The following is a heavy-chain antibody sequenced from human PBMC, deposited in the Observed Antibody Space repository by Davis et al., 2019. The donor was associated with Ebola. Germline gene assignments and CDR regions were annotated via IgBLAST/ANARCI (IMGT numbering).Heavy chain of an antibody. Sequence: SETLSLTCAVYGGSFSGYYWSWIRQPPGKGLEWIGEINHSGSTNYNPSLKSRVTISVDTSKNQFSLKLSSVTAADTAVYYCAREAYYYDSSGYSRGGFDYWGQGTLVTVSS. V-gene: IGHV4-34*01. D-gene: IGHD3-22*01. CDR2: INHSGST. CDR3: AREAYYYDSSGYSRGGFDY. J-gene: IGHJ4*02. CDR1: GGSFSGYY.